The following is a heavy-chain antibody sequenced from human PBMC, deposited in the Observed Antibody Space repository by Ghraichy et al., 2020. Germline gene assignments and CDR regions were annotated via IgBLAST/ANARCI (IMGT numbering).Heavy chain of an antibody. D-gene: IGHD2-15*01. V-gene: IGHV1-24*01. CDR1: GYTLTELS. CDR2: FDPEDGEI. J-gene: IGHJ4*02. Sequence: ASVKVSCKVSGYTLTELSTHWVRQAPGKGLEWMGSFDPEDGEIIYAQKFQGRVTMTEDTSTDTAYMELSSLRSEDTAVYYCATSPGYCSGGSCFIRYYFDYWGQGTLVTVSS. CDR3: ATSPGYCSGGSCFIRYYFDY.